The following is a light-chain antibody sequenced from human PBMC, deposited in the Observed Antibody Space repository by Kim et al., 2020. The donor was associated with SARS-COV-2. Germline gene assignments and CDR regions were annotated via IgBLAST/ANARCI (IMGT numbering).Light chain of an antibody. CDR3: QQYNSYSYT. Sequence: DIQMTQSPSTLSASVGDRVTITCRASQTISSWLAWYQQKPGKAPKLLIYKASSLESGVPSSFSGSGSGTEFTLTISSLQPDVFATYYCQQYNSYSYTFGRGTKLEI. CDR1: QTISSW. CDR2: KAS. J-gene: IGKJ2*01. V-gene: IGKV1-5*03.